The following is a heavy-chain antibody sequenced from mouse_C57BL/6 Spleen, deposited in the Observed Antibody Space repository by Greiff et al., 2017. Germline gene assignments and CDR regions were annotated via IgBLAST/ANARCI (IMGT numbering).Heavy chain of an antibody. Sequence: QVQLQESGPELVKPGASVKISCKASGYAFSSSWMNWVKQRPGKGLEWIGRIYPGDGDTNYNGKVKGKATLTADKSSSTAYMQLSSLTSEDSAVYFCARSVYYFSSYVWYIDVWGTGTTVTVSS. CDR2: IYPGDGDT. V-gene: IGHV1-82*01. D-gene: IGHD1-1*01. J-gene: IGHJ1*03. CDR1: GYAFSSSW. CDR3: ARSVYYFSSYVWYIDV.